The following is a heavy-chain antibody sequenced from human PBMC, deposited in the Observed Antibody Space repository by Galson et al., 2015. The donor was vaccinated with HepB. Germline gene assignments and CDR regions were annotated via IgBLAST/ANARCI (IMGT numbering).Heavy chain of an antibody. V-gene: IGHV1-3*01. CDR2: INAGNGNT. Sequence: SVKVSCKAPGYTFTSYAMHWVRQAPGQRLEWMGWINAGNGNTKYSQKFQGRVTITRDTSASTAYMELSSLRSEDTAVYYCARDRYSSSWPYIYWYFDLWGRGTLVTVSS. D-gene: IGHD6-13*01. CDR3: ARDRYSSSWPYIYWYFDL. J-gene: IGHJ2*01. CDR1: GYTFTSYA.